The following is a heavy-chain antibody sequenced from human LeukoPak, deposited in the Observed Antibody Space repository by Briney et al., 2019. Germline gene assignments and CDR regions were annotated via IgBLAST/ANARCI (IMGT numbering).Heavy chain of an antibody. J-gene: IGHJ4*02. Sequence: GGSLRLSCAVSGFTFSSYTMNWVRQAPGKGLEWVSTISTSSSYKYYADSVKGRFTISRDNAKNSLYLQMNSLRAEDTALYYCAKDRYCSSTSCYFDYWGQGTLVTVSS. D-gene: IGHD2-2*01. CDR3: AKDRYCSSTSCYFDY. V-gene: IGHV3-21*04. CDR2: ISTSSSYK. CDR1: GFTFSSYT.